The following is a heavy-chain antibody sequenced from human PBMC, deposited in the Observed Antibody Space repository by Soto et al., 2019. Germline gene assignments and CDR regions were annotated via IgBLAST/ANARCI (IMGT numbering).Heavy chain of an antibody. CDR1: GFTFSTYG. Sequence: QVQLVDSGGGEVQPGRSLTISCAASGFTFSTYGMHWVRQTPGKGLEWVAVISYDGTNKFYSDSVKGRFTISSDSFKNTLTLQMNSLRADDTAVYSCAKDLQSYGDYDYYCYGMDVWGLGTRVTVSS. V-gene: IGHV3-30*18. CDR3: AKDLQSYGDYDYYCYGMDV. D-gene: IGHD4-17*01. CDR2: ISYDGTNK. J-gene: IGHJ6*02.